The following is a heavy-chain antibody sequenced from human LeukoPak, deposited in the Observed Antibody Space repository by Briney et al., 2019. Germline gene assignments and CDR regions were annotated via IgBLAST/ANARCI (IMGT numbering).Heavy chain of an antibody. CDR2: INHNGST. Sequence: SETLSLTCAVYGGSFSGYYWSWIRQPPGKGLEWIGEINHNGSTNYNPSLKSRVTISVDTPKNQFSLKLSSVTAADTAVYYCARMVRYGSGSYPPAPFDYWGQGTLVTVSS. CDR3: ARMVRYGSGSYPPAPFDY. D-gene: IGHD3-10*01. CDR1: GGSFSGYY. V-gene: IGHV4-34*01. J-gene: IGHJ4*02.